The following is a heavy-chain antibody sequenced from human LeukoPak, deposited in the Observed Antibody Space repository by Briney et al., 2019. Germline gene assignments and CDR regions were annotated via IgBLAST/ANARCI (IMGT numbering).Heavy chain of an antibody. J-gene: IGHJ6*02. CDR1: GFSFSNYS. CDR3: ARDKGYGMDV. V-gene: IGHV3-74*01. CDR2: INRDGSNA. Sequence: GGSLRLSCAASGFSFSNYSMHWVRQAPGEGLVWVSRINRDGSNANYADSVKGRFTISRDNAKNTLYLQMNSLRAEDTAVYYCARDKGYGMDVWGQGTTVTVSS.